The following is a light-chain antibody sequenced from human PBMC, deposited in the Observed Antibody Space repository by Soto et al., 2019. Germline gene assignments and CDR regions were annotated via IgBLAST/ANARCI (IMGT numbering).Light chain of an antibody. CDR2: GAS. Sequence: EMVLTQPPSTLSLSPGERVPLSCRASQSISSSYLAWFQQNPGQAPRLLIYGASSRATGIPDRFSGSGSGTDFTLTISRLEPEDFALYYCHHYGTSPWTFGQGTKVDIK. CDR3: HHYGTSPWT. J-gene: IGKJ1*01. CDR1: QSISSSY. V-gene: IGKV3-20*01.